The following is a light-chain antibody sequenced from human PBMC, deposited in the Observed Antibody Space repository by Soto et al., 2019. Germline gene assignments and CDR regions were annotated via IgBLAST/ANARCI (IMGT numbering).Light chain of an antibody. V-gene: IGLV2-8*01. Sequence: QSALTQPPSASGSPGQSVTNACTGTKSDIGVYDFVSWYQHHPGKAPRLIIYEVVQRPSGVPDRFSGSKSGNTASLTVSGVQAADEADYFCKSYAGSNTYVFGSGTKLTVL. CDR3: KSYAGSNTYV. CDR2: EVV. J-gene: IGLJ1*01. CDR1: KSDIGVYDF.